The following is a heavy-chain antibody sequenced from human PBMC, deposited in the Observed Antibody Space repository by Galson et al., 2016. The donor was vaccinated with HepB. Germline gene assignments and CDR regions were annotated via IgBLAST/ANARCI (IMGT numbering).Heavy chain of an antibody. CDR1: GFTFSSYS. CDR2: ISSSSGYI. CDR3: ARDRRIEVVRPAYYYYYGMDV. V-gene: IGHV3-21*01. Sequence: SLRLSCAASGFTFSSYSMNWVRQAPGKGLEWVSCISSSSGYIYYADSLKGRFTISRDNAKNSLYLQMNSLRAEDTAVYYCARDRRIEVVRPAYYYYYGMDVWGKGTTVTVYS. D-gene: IGHD2-2*01. J-gene: IGHJ6*04.